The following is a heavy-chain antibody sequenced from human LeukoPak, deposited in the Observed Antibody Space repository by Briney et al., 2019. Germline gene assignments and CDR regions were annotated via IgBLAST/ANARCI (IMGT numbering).Heavy chain of an antibody. D-gene: IGHD3-22*01. CDR3: ARGKYDSSGYYYLDY. J-gene: IGHJ4*01. CDR1: GFTVSSNY. CDR2: IYSGGST. V-gene: IGHV3-66*01. Sequence: GGSLRLSCTASGFTVSSNYMSWVCQAPGKGLEWVSVIYSGGSTYYANSVKGRFTISRDNSKNTLYLQMNSLRAEDTAVYYCARGKYDSSGYYYLDYWGHGTLVTVSS.